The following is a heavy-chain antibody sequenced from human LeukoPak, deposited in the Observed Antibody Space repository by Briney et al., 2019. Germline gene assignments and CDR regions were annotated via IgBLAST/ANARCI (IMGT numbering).Heavy chain of an antibody. V-gene: IGHV3-74*01. CDR2: INPAGNYA. D-gene: IGHD3-3*01. CDR1: GFTFSNYW. CDR3: VRDWDHYDFDS. Sequence: GGSLRLSCAASGFTFSNYWIHWVRQAPGKGLVWVSRINPAGNYANYADSVKGRFTISRDNAKNTVYLQMNSLRAEDKALFYCVRDWDHYDFDSWGQGTLVTVSS. J-gene: IGHJ5*01.